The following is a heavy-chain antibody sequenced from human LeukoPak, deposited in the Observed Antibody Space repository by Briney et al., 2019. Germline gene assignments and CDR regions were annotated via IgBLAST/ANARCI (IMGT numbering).Heavy chain of an antibody. CDR2: IYYSGST. CDR1: GGSISSSSYY. CDR3: ARVPMIVVVVGAFDI. Sequence: PSETLSLTCTVSGGSISSSSYYWGWIRQPPGKGLEWIGSIYYSGSTYYNPSLKSRVTISVDTSKNQFSLKLSSVTAADTAVYYCARVPMIVVVVGAFDIWGQGTMVTVSS. D-gene: IGHD3-22*01. J-gene: IGHJ3*02. V-gene: IGHV4-39*07.